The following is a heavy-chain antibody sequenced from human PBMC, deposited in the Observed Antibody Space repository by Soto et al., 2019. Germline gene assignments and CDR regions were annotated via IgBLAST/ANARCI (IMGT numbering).Heavy chain of an antibody. Sequence: EVQLVESGGGLVKPGGSLRLSCAASGFTFSSYSMNWVRQAPGKGLEWVSSISRSSSHIYYGDSVKCRFTISRDNAKNSLYRQMNSLRAEDTAVYYCARDDSSSWFDIWGQGTMVTVSS. CDR1: GFTFSSYS. CDR2: ISRSSSHI. D-gene: IGHD6-13*01. J-gene: IGHJ3*02. V-gene: IGHV3-21*01. CDR3: ARDDSSSWFDI.